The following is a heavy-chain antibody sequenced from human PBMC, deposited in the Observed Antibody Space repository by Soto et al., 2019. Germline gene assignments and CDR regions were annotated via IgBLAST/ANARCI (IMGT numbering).Heavy chain of an antibody. V-gene: IGHV1-69*02. J-gene: IGHJ5*02. Sequence: QVQLVQSGAEVKKPGSSVKVSCKASGGTFSSYTISWVRQAPGQGLEWMGRIIPILGIANYAQKFQGRVTITADKSXXTAYMELSSLRSEDTAVYYCARVAYSSSWYRWFDPWGQGTLVTVSS. CDR1: GGTFSSYT. D-gene: IGHD6-13*01. CDR3: ARVAYSSSWYRWFDP. CDR2: IIPILGIA.